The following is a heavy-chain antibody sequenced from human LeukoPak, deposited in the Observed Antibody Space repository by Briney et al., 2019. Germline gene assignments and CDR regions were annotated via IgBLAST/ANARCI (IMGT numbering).Heavy chain of an antibody. CDR3: AKALSSSWYNDAFDI. V-gene: IGHV3-23*01. CDR1: GFTVSSNY. J-gene: IGHJ3*02. Sequence: PGGSLRLSCAASGFTVSSNYMSWVRQAPGKGLEWVSAISGSGGSTYYADSVKGRFTISRDNSKNTLYLQMNSLRAEDTAVYYCAKALSSSWYNDAFDIWGQGTMVTVSS. D-gene: IGHD6-13*01. CDR2: ISGSGGST.